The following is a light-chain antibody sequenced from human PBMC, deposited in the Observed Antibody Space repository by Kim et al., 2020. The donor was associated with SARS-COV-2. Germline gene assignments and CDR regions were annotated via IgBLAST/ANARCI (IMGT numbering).Light chain of an antibody. CDR3: QQSYSTLPYT. J-gene: IGKJ2*01. CDR1: QSISSY. CDR2: DAS. Sequence: DIQMTQSPSSLSASVGDRVTITCRATQSISSYLNWYQQKPGKVPQLLIYDASSLQSGVPSRFSGSGSGTDFTLTISSLQPEDFATYYCQQSYSTLPYTFGQGTKLEI. V-gene: IGKV1-39*01.